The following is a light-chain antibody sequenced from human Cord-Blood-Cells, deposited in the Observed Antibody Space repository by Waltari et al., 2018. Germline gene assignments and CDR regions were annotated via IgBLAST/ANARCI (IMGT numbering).Light chain of an antibody. V-gene: IGLV3-25*03. CDR3: QSADSSGTYWV. CDR2: KDS. J-gene: IGLJ3*02. CDR1: ALPKQN. Sequence: SYELTQPPSVSVAPGQTARITCSGGALPKQNDYWYQQKPGQAPVLVIYKDSERPSGIPERFSGSSSGTTVTLTISGVQAEDEADYYCQSADSSGTYWVFGGGTKLTVL.